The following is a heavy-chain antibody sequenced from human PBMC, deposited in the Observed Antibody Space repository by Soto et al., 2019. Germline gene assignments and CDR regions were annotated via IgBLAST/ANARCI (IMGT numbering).Heavy chain of an antibody. V-gene: IGHV4-34*01. CDR1: GGSFSGYY. J-gene: IGHJ4*02. CDR2: INHSGST. D-gene: IGHD3-22*01. CDR3: ARGRLTYYYDSSGSDY. Sequence: QVQLQQWGAGLLKPSETLSLTCAVYGGSFSGYYWSWIRQPPGKGLEWIGEINHSGSTNYNPSLKSRVTISVDTSKNQFSLKLSSVTAADTAVYYCARGRLTYYYDSSGSDYWGQGTLVTVSS.